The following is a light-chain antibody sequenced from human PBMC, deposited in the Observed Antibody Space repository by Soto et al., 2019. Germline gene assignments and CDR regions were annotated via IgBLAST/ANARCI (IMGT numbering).Light chain of an antibody. CDR3: QQYGSSPRS. Sequence: EIVLTQSPGTLSLSPGERATLSCRASQSVTSSNLAWYQQKPGQAPRLLIYGASIRATGIPDRFSGSGSGTDFTLTSSRLEPEDFAVYYCQQYGSSPRSFGQGTKVEIK. J-gene: IGKJ1*01. CDR2: GAS. V-gene: IGKV3-20*01. CDR1: QSVTSSN.